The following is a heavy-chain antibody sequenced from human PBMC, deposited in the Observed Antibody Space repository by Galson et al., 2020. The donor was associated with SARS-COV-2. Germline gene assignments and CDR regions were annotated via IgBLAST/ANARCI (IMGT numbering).Heavy chain of an antibody. CDR3: ARGGVYSKAFDS. CDR2: ISSSGSDI. V-gene: IGHV3-11*01. D-gene: IGHD5-12*01. J-gene: IGHJ4*02. Sequence: GESLKISCEASGFIFSDFYMTWIRQAPGKGLEWLSYISSSGSDIKYADSVKGRYTISRDNTKKSLHLQMSGLRADDTAVYYCARGGVYSKAFDSWGQGTLVTVSS. CDR1: GFIFSDFY.